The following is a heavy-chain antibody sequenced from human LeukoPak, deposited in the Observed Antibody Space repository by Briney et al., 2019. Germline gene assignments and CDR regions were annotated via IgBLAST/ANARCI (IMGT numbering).Heavy chain of an antibody. D-gene: IGHD2/OR15-2a*01. CDR2: IYYSGTT. J-gene: IGHJ4*02. V-gene: IGHV4-31*03. Sequence: PSQTLSLTCTVSGDPIGSGGHYWTWIRQLPGMGLEWIGYIYYSGTTYYNPSLNSRVFMSMDTSENQFSLRLSSLTAADTAVYYCARGGTTWPYYFDYWGQGTLVTVSS. CDR3: ARGGTTWPYYFDY. CDR1: GDPIGSGGHY.